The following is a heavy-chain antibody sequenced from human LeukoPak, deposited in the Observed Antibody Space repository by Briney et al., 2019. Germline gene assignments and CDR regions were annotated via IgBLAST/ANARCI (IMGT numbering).Heavy chain of an antibody. J-gene: IGHJ4*02. CDR2: INPNSGGT. CDR1: GYTFTGYY. Sequence: ASVKVPCKASGYTFTGYYMHWVRQAPGQGLEWMGWINPNSGGTNYAQKFQGRVTMTRDTSISTAYMELSRLRSDDTAVFYCARGDSSPYYYFDYWGQGTLVTVSS. CDR3: ARGDSSPYYYFDY. D-gene: IGHD3-22*01. V-gene: IGHV1-2*02.